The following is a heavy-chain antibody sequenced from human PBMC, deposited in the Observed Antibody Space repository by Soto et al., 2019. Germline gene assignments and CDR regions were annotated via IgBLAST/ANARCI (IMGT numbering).Heavy chain of an antibody. V-gene: IGHV3-23*01. CDR2: ISGSGGST. CDR1: GFTFSSYA. J-gene: IGHJ6*02. Sequence: EVQLLESGGGLVQPGGSLRLSCAASGFTFSSYAMSWVRQAPGKGLEWVSAISGSGGSTYYADSVKGRFTISRDNSKNTLYLQMNSLRVEDTAVYYCAKDPALWFGELYRYCYYGMDVWGQGTTVTVSS. D-gene: IGHD3-10*01. CDR3: AKDPALWFGELYRYCYYGMDV.